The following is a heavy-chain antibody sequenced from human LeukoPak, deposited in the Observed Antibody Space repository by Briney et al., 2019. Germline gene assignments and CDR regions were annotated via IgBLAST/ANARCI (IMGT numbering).Heavy chain of an antibody. D-gene: IGHD6-13*01. CDR2: INHSGST. CDR1: GGSISSSSYY. CDR3: ARGPTWGIAAENDY. J-gene: IGHJ4*02. V-gene: IGHV4-39*07. Sequence: SETLSLTCTVSGGSISSSSYYWSWIRQPPGKGLEWIGEINHSGSTNYNPSLKSRVTISVDTSKNQFSLKLSSVTAADTAVYYCARGPTWGIAAENDYWGQGTLVTVSS.